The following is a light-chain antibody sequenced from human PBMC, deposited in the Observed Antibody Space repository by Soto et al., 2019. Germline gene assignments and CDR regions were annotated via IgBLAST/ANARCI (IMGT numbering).Light chain of an antibody. J-gene: IGKJ1*01. CDR3: QQYRSWPRT. CDR2: GAS. Sequence: EIVLTQSPATLSLSPGERATLSCRASQSVSSYLLWYQQKPGQAPRLLIYGASTRATDMPGRFSGRGAGAEFTLTISSLQSEDFAVYYCQQYRSWPRTFGQGTKVDI. V-gene: IGKV3-15*01. CDR1: QSVSSY.